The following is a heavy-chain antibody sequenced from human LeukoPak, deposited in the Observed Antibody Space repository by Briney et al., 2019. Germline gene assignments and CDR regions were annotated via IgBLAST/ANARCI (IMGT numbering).Heavy chain of an antibody. D-gene: IGHD6-19*01. CDR1: GYTLTELS. CDR3: ATLHSSGSFFDY. Sequence: ASVKVSCKASGYTLTELSIHWVRQTPGKGLEWMGGFDPENGETIYAQKFQGRVTMTEDTSTDTAYMELSTLRSEDTAVYYCATLHSSGSFFDYWGQGTLVTVSS. V-gene: IGHV1-24*01. CDR2: FDPENGET. J-gene: IGHJ4*02.